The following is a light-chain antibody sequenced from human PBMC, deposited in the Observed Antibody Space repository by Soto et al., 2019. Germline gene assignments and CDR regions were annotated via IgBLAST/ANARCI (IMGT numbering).Light chain of an antibody. V-gene: IGKV1-5*03. CDR1: QSISSW. J-gene: IGKJ1*01. CDR2: KAS. Sequence: DLQMTQSTSTLSASVGDRVTITCRASQSISSWLAWYQQKPGQAPKLLIYKASTLQSRVPSRFSGSGSVTEFPLAINSLQPVDSAIYYCQQYNDNWTFWQGNKVEIK. CDR3: QQYNDNWT.